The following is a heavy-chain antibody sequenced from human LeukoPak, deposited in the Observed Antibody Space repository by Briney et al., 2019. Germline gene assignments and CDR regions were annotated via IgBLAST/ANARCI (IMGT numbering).Heavy chain of an antibody. J-gene: IGHJ4*02. D-gene: IGHD3-22*01. Sequence: GGSLRLSCAASGFTFSSYAMSWVRQAPGKGLEWVSAISGSGGSTYYADSVKGRFTISRDNSKNTLYLQMNSLRAEDTAVYYCATSYYYDSSGYPLYYFDYWGQGTLVTVSS. V-gene: IGHV3-23*01. CDR1: GFTFSSYA. CDR2: ISGSGGST. CDR3: ATSYYYDSSGYPLYYFDY.